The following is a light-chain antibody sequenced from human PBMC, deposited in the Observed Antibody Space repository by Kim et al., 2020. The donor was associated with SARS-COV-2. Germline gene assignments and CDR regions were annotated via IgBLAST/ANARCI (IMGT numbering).Light chain of an antibody. CDR2: RDN. CDR3: AAWDDSLNGPA. Sequence: GQGGTLSCSGGRSHIGSKTVNWEPQFPRTAPKPLIYRDNQRPSGVPDRFSGSKSGTSASLAIRGLQSEDEGDYYCAAWDDSLNGPAFGGGTQLTVL. CDR1: RSHIGSKT. V-gene: IGLV1-44*01. J-gene: IGLJ2*01.